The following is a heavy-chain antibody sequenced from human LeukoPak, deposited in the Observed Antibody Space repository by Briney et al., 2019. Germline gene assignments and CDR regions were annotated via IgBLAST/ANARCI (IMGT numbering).Heavy chain of an antibody. CDR2: ISYDGSNK. CDR3: GKEPGEWELLQSYFDY. D-gene: IGHD1-26*01. J-gene: IGHJ4*02. V-gene: IGHV3-30*18. Sequence: GGSLRLSCAASGFTFSSYGMHWVRQAPGKGLEWVAVISYDGSNKYYADSVKGRFTISRDNSKNTLYLQMNSLRAEDTAVYYWGKEPGEWELLQSYFDYWGQGTLVTVSS. CDR1: GFTFSSYG.